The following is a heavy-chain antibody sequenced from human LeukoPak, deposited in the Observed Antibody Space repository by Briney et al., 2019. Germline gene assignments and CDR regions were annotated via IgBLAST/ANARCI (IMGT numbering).Heavy chain of an antibody. V-gene: IGHV3-21*01. CDR2: ISSSSSYI. J-gene: IGHJ4*02. CDR3: ARDRRLYVGGGSCYSDY. CDR1: GFTFSSYS. Sequence: PGGSLRLSCAASGFTFSSYSMNWVRQAPGKGLEWVSSISSSSSYIYYADSVKGRFTISRDNAKNSLYLQMNSLRAEDTAAYYCARDRRLYVGGGSCYSDYWGQGTLVTVSS. D-gene: IGHD2-15*01.